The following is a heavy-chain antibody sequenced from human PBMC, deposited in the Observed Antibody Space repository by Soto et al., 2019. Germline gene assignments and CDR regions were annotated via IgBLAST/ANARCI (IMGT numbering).Heavy chain of an antibody. D-gene: IGHD6-13*01. J-gene: IGHJ4*02. V-gene: IGHV3-33*06. CDR1: GFSFRSYG. CDR2: VWNDGSNK. Sequence: GGSLRLSCAASGFSFRSYGMHWVRQAPGKGLEWVAVVWNDGSNKYYADSVKGRFTISRDNSKNSLSLRMNSLRDEDTAVYFCAKRSPYSSGWYSPIFDYWGQGALVTVSS. CDR3: AKRSPYSSGWYSPIFDY.